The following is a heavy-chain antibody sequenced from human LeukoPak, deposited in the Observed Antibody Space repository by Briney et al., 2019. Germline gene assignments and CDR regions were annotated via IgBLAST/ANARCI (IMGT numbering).Heavy chain of an antibody. J-gene: IGHJ4*02. V-gene: IGHV4-34*01. CDR1: GGSFSGYY. Sequence: PSETLSLTCAVYGGSFSGYYWSWIRQPPGKGLEWIGEINHSGSTNYNPSLKSRVTISVDTSKNQFSLKLSSVTAADTAVYYCASSRWLLRYFDYWGQGTLVTVSS. D-gene: IGHD3-22*01. CDR3: ASSRWLLRYFDY. CDR2: INHSGST.